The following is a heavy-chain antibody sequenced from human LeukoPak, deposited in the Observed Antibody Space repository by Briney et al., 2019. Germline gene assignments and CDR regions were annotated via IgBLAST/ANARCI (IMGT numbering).Heavy chain of an antibody. Sequence: GGSLRLSCAASGFTFSSYAMSWVRQAPGMGLEWVSAISGSGGSTYYADSVKGRFTISRDNSKNTLYLQMNSLRAKDTAVYYCAKDGYCSGGSCYSDYWGQGTLVTVSS. CDR2: ISGSGGST. J-gene: IGHJ4*02. V-gene: IGHV3-23*01. CDR1: GFTFSSYA. D-gene: IGHD2-15*01. CDR3: AKDGYCSGGSCYSDY.